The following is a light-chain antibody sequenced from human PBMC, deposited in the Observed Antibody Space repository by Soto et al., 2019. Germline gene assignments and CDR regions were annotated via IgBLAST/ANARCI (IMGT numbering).Light chain of an antibody. CDR2: RAS. Sequence: IVMTQSPATLSVSPGERATLSCRAGQTIYSNVAWYQQRPGQAPRPLIYRASTRATGVPARFSGSGSGTEFTLTISGLQSEDFGVYYCQQRGSWPPTFGQGTRLEIK. J-gene: IGKJ5*01. CDR1: QTIYSN. V-gene: IGKV3-15*01. CDR3: QQRGSWPPT.